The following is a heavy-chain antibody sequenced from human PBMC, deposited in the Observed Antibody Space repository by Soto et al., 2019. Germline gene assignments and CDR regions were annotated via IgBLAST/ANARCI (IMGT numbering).Heavy chain of an antibody. Sequence: ASVKVSCKASGYTFSSYGINWVRQAPGQGLEWLGWVSPYDGYTNYAQILQGRVSMTTDTSTKTAYMEVRSLRSDDTAVYYCARGGYYDSSGSRHYFYYGMNVWG. CDR2: VSPYDGYT. CDR1: GYTFSSYG. J-gene: IGHJ6*02. CDR3: ARGGYYDSSGSRHYFYYGMNV. D-gene: IGHD3-22*01. V-gene: IGHV1-18*01.